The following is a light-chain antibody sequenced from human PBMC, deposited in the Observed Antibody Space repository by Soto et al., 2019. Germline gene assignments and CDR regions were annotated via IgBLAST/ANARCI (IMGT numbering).Light chain of an antibody. Sequence: QSVLTQTPSVSGAPGQTVTISCTGTTSNVHWYQQLPGTAPKLLIFDNTNRPSGVPDRFSGSKSDTSASLAITGLQAEDEAVYYCQFFDSLSGSVVFGGGTKVTVL. CDR3: QFFDSLSGSVV. CDR2: DNT. J-gene: IGLJ3*02. CDR1: TSN. V-gene: IGLV1-40*01.